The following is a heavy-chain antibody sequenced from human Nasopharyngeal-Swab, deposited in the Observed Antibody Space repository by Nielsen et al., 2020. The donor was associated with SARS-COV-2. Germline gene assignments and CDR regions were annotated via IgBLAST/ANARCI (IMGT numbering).Heavy chain of an antibody. CDR1: GFTFSSYE. V-gene: IGHV3-48*03. J-gene: IGHJ4*02. CDR3: ARVAPKYYDILTGYPSQYYFDY. D-gene: IGHD3-9*01. Sequence: GESLKISCAASGFTFSSYEMNWVRQAPGKGLEWVSYISSSGSTIYYADSVKGRFTISRDNTKNSLYLQMNNLTAEDTAVYYCARVAPKYYDILTGYPSQYYFDYWGQGTLVTVSS. CDR2: ISSSGSTI.